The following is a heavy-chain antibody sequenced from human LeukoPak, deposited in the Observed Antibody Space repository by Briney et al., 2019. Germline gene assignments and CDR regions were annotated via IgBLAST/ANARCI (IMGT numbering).Heavy chain of an antibody. J-gene: IGHJ6*04. CDR3: AELGITMIGGV. D-gene: IGHD3-10*02. CDR2: ISGSGDNT. CDR1: GFTFSSHG. Sequence: GGTLRLSCAASGFTFSSHGMSWVRQAPGKGLEWVSTISGSGDNTYYADSVKGRFTISRDNSKNTLYLQMNSLRAEDTAVYYCAELGITMIGGVWGKGTTVTISS. V-gene: IGHV3-23*01.